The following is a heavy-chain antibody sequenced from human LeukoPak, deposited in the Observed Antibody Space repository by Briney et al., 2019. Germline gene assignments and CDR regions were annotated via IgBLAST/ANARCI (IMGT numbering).Heavy chain of an antibody. J-gene: IGHJ4*02. CDR3: AKEGWYSSSWYYFDY. CDR1: GYTFTGYY. D-gene: IGHD6-13*01. Sequence: ASVTVSCKASGYTFTGYYMHWVRQAPGQGLEWMGWINPNSGGTNYAQKFQGWVTMTRDTSISTAYMELSRLRAEDTAVYYCAKEGWYSSSWYYFDYWGQGTLVTVSS. V-gene: IGHV1-2*04. CDR2: INPNSGGT.